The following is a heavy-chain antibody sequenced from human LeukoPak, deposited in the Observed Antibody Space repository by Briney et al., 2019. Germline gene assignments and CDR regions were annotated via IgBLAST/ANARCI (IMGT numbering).Heavy chain of an antibody. D-gene: IGHD5-12*01. J-gene: IGHJ4*02. V-gene: IGHV3-30*02. CDR1: GLTFSNHG. CDR3: AKDIATMTWLRPDPSVDY. Sequence: PGGSLRLSCAASGLTFSNHGMHWVRQAPGKGGEGVAVIWYDGRNKYYPDSVKGGLTISRENYKKTLYMHMNSLRAEDTAVYYCAKDIATMTWLRPDPSVDYWGQGTLVTVSS. CDR2: IWYDGRNK.